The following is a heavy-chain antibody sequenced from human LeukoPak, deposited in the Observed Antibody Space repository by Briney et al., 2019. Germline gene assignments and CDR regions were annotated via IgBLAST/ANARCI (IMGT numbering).Heavy chain of an antibody. V-gene: IGHV1-18*01. J-gene: IGHJ4*02. Sequence: ASVKVSCKASGYTFTTFGISWVRQAPGQGLEWMGWISAYNGKIDYAQKVQGRLTVTTDISASTAYMELRSLRSDDTAVYYCVRDLGEYNSGLIFFDYWGQGSLVTVSS. CDR3: VRDLGEYNSGLIFFDY. D-gene: IGHD6-19*01. CDR2: ISAYNGKI. CDR1: GYTFTTFG.